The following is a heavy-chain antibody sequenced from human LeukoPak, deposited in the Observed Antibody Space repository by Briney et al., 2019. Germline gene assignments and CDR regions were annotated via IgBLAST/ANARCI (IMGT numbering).Heavy chain of an antibody. J-gene: IGHJ6*03. CDR1: GGSISSYY. CDR3: ARVGSSGYYGYYYYYMDV. Sequence: PSETLSLTCTVSGGSISSYYWSWIRQPPGKGLEWIGYIYYSGSTNYNPSLKSRVTISVDTSKNQFSLKLSSVTAADTAAYYCARVGSSGYYGYYYYYMDVWGKGTTVTVSS. V-gene: IGHV4-59*01. D-gene: IGHD3-22*01. CDR2: IYYSGST.